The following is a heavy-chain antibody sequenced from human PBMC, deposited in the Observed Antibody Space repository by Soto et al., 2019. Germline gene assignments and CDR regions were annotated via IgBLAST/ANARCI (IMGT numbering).Heavy chain of an antibody. Sequence: GGPQRHCCTASELNVISNYMSWVSKEPGKGLEWVSVIYSGGSTYYADSVKGRFTISRDNSKNTLYLQMNSLRAEDTAVYYCAREDRSYSSGWSYYYYVMDVWVQGTTVTGFS. CDR1: ELNVISNY. CDR2: IYSGGST. J-gene: IGHJ6*02. D-gene: IGHD6-19*01. V-gene: IGHV3-53*01. CDR3: AREDRSYSSGWSYYYYVMDV.